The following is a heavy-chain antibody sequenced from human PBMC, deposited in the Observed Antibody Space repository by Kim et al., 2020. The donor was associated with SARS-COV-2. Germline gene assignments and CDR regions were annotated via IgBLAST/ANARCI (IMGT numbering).Heavy chain of an antibody. V-gene: IGHV4-31*03. CDR3: ATRTDYGDYFGR. Sequence: SETLSLTCTVSGGSINSGGFFWTWIRQHPEKGLEWIGYIYSSGRTYYTPSLESRVAISVDTSKNQFSLHLRSVTAADTAVYYCATRTDYGDYFGRWGQGTLVTVSS. CDR1: GGSINSGGFF. J-gene: IGHJ4*02. D-gene: IGHD4-17*01. CDR2: IYSSGRT.